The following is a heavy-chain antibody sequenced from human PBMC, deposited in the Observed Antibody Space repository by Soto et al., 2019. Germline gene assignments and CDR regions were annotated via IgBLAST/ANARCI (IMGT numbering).Heavy chain of an antibody. CDR3: TTGQRPIRFLEWLSRYYFDY. D-gene: IGHD3-3*01. CDR1: GYTLTELS. CDR2: FDPEDGET. V-gene: IGHV1-24*01. Sequence: QVQLVQSGAEAKKPGASVKVSCKVSGYTLTELSLHWVRQAPGKGLEWMGGFDPEDGETIYAQKFQGRVTMTEDTSTDTAYMELSSLRSEDTAVYYCTTGQRPIRFLEWLSRYYFDYWGQGTLVTVSS. J-gene: IGHJ4*02.